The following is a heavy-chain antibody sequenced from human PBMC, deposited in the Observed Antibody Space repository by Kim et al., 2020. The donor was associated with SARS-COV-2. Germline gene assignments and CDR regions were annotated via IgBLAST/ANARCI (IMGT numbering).Heavy chain of an antibody. Sequence: GGSLRLSCAASGFTFRGHWMNWVRQAPGKGLEWVAIIKQDGIEEHYSDSVKGRFTISRDNAKDSLYLQMNSLRVEDTAVYYCVRGSGWLGDFWGHGTLVTVSS. CDR1: GFTFRGHW. D-gene: IGHD6-19*01. CDR3: VRGSGWLGDF. CDR2: IKQDGIEE. V-gene: IGHV3-7*03. J-gene: IGHJ4*01.